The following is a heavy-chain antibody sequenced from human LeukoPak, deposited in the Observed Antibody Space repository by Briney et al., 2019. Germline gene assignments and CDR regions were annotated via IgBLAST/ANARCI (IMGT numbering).Heavy chain of an antibody. CDR1: GYSFTSHW. Sequence: GQSLKISCKASGYSFTSHWIGRVRQMPGKGLEWMGIVYPGDSDTRYSPSFQGQVTISADKSISTAYLQWSSLKASDTAIYYCAKHGGTYSTSWYDYWGQGTLVTVSS. CDR2: VYPGDSDT. V-gene: IGHV5-51*01. D-gene: IGHD6-13*01. J-gene: IGHJ4*02. CDR3: AKHGGTYSTSWYDY.